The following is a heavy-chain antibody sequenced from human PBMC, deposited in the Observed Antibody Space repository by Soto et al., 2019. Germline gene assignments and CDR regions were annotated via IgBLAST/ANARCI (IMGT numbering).Heavy chain of an antibody. Sequence: ASVKVSCKASGYTFTSYYMHWVRQAPGQGLEWMGIINPSGGSTSYAQKFQGRVTITRDTSTSTAYMELSSLRSEDTAVYYCAADEDYYYDSSGYYSPYSYYGMDVWGQGTTVTVSS. CDR3: AADEDYYYDSSGYYSPYSYYGMDV. J-gene: IGHJ6*02. D-gene: IGHD3-22*01. CDR2: INPSGGST. CDR1: GYTFTSYY. V-gene: IGHV1-46*01.